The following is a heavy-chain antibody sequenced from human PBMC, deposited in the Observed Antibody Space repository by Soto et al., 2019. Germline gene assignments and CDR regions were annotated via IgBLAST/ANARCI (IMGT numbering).Heavy chain of an antibody. Sequence: SETLSLTCAVYGGSFSGYYWSWIRQPPGKGLEWIGEINHSGSTNYNPSLKSRVTISVDTSKNQFSLKLSSVTAADTAVYYCARGFFPRITMIVRKEKRYYFDYWGQGTLVTVSS. CDR2: INHSGST. CDR1: GGSFSGYY. CDR3: ARGFFPRITMIVRKEKRYYFDY. V-gene: IGHV4-34*01. D-gene: IGHD3-22*01. J-gene: IGHJ4*02.